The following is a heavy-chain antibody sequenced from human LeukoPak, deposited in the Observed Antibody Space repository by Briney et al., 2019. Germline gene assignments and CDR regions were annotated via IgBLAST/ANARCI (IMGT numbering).Heavy chain of an antibody. J-gene: IGHJ4*02. CDR1: GFTFSRNG. CDR3: AKSVDFGGNRYFDY. V-gene: IGHV3-23*01. D-gene: IGHD4-23*01. CDR2: ISGNGRNT. Sequence: GGSLRLSCAASGFTFSRNGMSWVRQAPGKGLDWVSSISGNGRNTYYADSVKGRFTATRDNFKGTLYLQMDSLRAEDTAVYYCAKSVDFGGNRYFDYWGQGTLVTVSS.